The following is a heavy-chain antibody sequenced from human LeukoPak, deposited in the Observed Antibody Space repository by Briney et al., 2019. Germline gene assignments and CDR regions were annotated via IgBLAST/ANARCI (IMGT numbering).Heavy chain of an antibody. V-gene: IGHV3-9*01. CDR1: GFTFDDYA. Sequence: HPGGSLRLSCAASGFTFDDYAMHWVRQAPGKGLEWVSGITWNSGSIGYANSVKGRFTISRDNAKNSLFLQMNSLRVEGTALYYCVKGISSWYPGADWGQGALVAVSS. J-gene: IGHJ4*02. CDR3: VKGISSWYPGAD. D-gene: IGHD6-13*01. CDR2: ITWNSGSI.